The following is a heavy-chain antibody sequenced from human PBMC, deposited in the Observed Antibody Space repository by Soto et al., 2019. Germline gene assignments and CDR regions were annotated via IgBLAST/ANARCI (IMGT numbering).Heavy chain of an antibody. J-gene: IGHJ4*02. D-gene: IGHD3-9*01. CDR2: INHSGST. CDR1: GGSFSGYY. CDR3: ARGAPYYDILTGRYYFDY. Sequence: TSETLSLTCAVYGGSFSGYYWSWIRQPPGRGLEWIGEINHSGSTNYNPSLKSRVTISVDTSKNQFSLKLSSVTAADTAVYYCARGAPYYDILTGRYYFDYWGQGTLVTVSS. V-gene: IGHV4-34*01.